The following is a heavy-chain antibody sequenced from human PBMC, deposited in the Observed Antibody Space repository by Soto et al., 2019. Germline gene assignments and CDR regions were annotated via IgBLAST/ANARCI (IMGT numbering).Heavy chain of an antibody. CDR2: IVVGSGNT. Sequence: SLKVSCKASGFTFTSSAVQWVRQARGQRLGWIGWIVVGSGNTNYAQKFQERVTITRDMSTSTAYMELSSLRSEDTAVYYCAARRGTIFGVVITPGMDVWGQGTTVTVSS. CDR3: AARRGTIFGVVITPGMDV. V-gene: IGHV1-58*01. J-gene: IGHJ6*02. D-gene: IGHD3-3*01. CDR1: GFTFTSSA.